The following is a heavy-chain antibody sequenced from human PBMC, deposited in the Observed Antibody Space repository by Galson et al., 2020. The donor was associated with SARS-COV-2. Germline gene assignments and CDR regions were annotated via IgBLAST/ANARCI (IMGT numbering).Heavy chain of an antibody. Sequence: ASVTVSCKASGYTFTNYGISWVRQAPGQGLEWMGWITGYTGDRKYAQKFQGRGTMTTDTSTNTVYMELRSLKFDDTAVYYCARDSGSWDYWGQGTLVTVSS. CDR2: ITGYTGDR. D-gene: IGHD3-10*01. CDR1: GYTFTNYG. V-gene: IGHV1-18*01. CDR3: ARDSGSWDY. J-gene: IGHJ4*02.